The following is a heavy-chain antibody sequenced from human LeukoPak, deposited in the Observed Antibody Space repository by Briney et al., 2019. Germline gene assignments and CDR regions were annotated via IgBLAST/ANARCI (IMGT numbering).Heavy chain of an antibody. CDR2: INHSGST. CDR1: GGSFSGYY. V-gene: IGHV4-34*01. CDR3: ARGAKQWLTPRNRFDP. J-gene: IGHJ5*02. D-gene: IGHD6-19*01. Sequence: SETLSLTCAVYGGSFSGYYWSWIRQPPGKGLEWIGEINHSGSTNYNPSLKSRVTISVDTSKNQFSLKLSSVTAADTAVYYCARGAKQWLTPRNRFDPWGQGTLVTVSS.